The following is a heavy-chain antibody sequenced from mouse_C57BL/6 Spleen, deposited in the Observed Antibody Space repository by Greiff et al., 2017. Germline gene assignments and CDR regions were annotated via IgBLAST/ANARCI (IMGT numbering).Heavy chain of an antibody. V-gene: IGHV14-1*01. CDR1: GFNIKDSY. Sequence: VQLQQSGAELVRPGASVKLSCTASGFNIKDSYMHWVKQRPEQGLEWIGRIDPEDGDTAYAPKFQGKDTMTSDTSSNTAYLQLSSLTSEDNAVYYCTTWTWGYGDWGQGTLVTVSA. J-gene: IGHJ3*01. D-gene: IGHD1-1*02. CDR3: TTWTWGYGD. CDR2: IDPEDGDT.